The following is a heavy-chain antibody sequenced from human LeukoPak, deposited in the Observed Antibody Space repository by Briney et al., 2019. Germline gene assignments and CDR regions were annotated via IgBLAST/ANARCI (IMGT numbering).Heavy chain of an antibody. D-gene: IGHD2-2*01. CDR2: IYTSGST. CDR3: ARDRTYCSSTSCYSSAFNI. Sequence: SETLSLTYTVSGGSISSYYWSWIRQPAGKGLEWIGRIYTSGSTNYNPSLKSRVTMSVDTSKNQFSLKLSSVTAADTAVYYCARDRTYCSSTSCYSSAFNIWGQGTMVTVSS. CDR1: GGSISSYY. V-gene: IGHV4-4*07. J-gene: IGHJ3*02.